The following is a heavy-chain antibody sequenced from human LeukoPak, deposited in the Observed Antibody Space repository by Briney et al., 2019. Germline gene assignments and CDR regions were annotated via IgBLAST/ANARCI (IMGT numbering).Heavy chain of an antibody. CDR1: GGSISSYY. V-gene: IGHV4-59*01. J-gene: IGHJ5*01. CDR2: IYYSGST. Sequence: PSETLSLTCTISGGSISSYYWSWIRQPPGKGLEWIEYIYYSGSTNYNPSLKSRVTISVDTSKNQFSLKLSSVTAADTAVYYCARALYCSSTSCYSNWFDPWGQGTLVTVSS. D-gene: IGHD2-2*01. CDR3: ARALYCSSTSCYSNWFDP.